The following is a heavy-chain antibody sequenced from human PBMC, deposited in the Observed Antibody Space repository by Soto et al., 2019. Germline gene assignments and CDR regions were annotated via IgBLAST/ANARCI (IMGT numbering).Heavy chain of an antibody. V-gene: IGHV3-30*18. CDR3: AKDRSQWLVRYYFDY. D-gene: IGHD6-19*01. CDR1: GFTFSSYG. CDR2: ISYDGSNK. Sequence: GGSLRLSCAASGFTFSSYGMHWVRQAPGKGLEWVAVISYDGSNKYYADSVKGRFTISRDNSKNTLYLQMNSLRAEDTAVYYCAKDRSQWLVRYYFDYWGQGTLVTVSS. J-gene: IGHJ4*02.